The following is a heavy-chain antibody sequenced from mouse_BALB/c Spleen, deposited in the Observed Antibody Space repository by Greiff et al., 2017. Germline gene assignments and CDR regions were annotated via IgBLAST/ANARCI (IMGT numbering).Heavy chain of an antibody. J-gene: IGHJ4*01. D-gene: IGHD2-3*01. CDR3: ARLPYENYAMDY. Sequence: EVKLMESGGGLVQPGGSRKLSCAASGFTFSSFGMHWVRQAPEKGLEWVAYISSGSSTIYYADTVKGRFTISRDNPKNTLFLQMTSLRSEDTAMYYCARLPYENYAMDYWGQGTSVTVSS. V-gene: IGHV5-17*02. CDR1: GFTFSSFG. CDR2: ISSGSSTI.